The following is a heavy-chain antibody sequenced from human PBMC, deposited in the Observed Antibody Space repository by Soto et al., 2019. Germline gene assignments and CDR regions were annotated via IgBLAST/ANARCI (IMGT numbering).Heavy chain of an antibody. J-gene: IGHJ5*02. CDR1: GGSISSYY. D-gene: IGHD3-9*01. CDR3: ARMEYYDIVTGPRWFDP. Sequence: SETLSLTCTVSGGSISSYYWSWIRQPPGKGLEWIGYIYYSGSTNYNPSLKSRVTISVDTSKNQFSLKLSSVTAADTAVYYCARMEYYDIVTGPRWFDPWGQGTLVTVSS. V-gene: IGHV4-59*01. CDR2: IYYSGST.